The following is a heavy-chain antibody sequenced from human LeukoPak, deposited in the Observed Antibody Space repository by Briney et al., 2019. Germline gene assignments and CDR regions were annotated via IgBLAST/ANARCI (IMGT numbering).Heavy chain of an antibody. V-gene: IGHV3-21*03. CDR2: ISSSSSYI. D-gene: IGHD3-10*01. Sequence: GGSLRLSCVTSGFTFSSYWMSWVRQAPGKGLEWVSSISSSSSYIYYADSVKGRFTISRDNAKNSLYLQMNSLRAEDTAVYYCARDRYYGSGSYSDYWGQGTLVTVSS. CDR1: GFTFSSYW. J-gene: IGHJ4*02. CDR3: ARDRYYGSGSYSDY.